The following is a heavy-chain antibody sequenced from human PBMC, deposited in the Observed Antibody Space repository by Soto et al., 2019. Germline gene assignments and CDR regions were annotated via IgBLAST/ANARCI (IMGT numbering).Heavy chain of an antibody. V-gene: IGHV1-69*13. D-gene: IGHD2-21*01. Sequence: GASVKVSCKASGGTFSSYAISWVRQAPGQGLEWMGGIIPIFGTANYAQKFQGRVTITADESTSTAYMELSSLRSEDTAVYYCARVIRSLGVRDAFDIWGPGTMVTVSS. CDR2: IIPIFGTA. CDR3: ARVIRSLGVRDAFDI. J-gene: IGHJ3*02. CDR1: GGTFSSYA.